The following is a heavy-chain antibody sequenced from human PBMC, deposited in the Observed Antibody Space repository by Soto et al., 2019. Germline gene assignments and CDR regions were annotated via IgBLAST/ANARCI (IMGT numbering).Heavy chain of an antibody. D-gene: IGHD5-18*01. CDR2: ISSSSSYI. CDR1: GFTFSSYS. CDR3: ARDLESGGGYSYGFTYYGMDV. V-gene: IGHV3-21*01. J-gene: IGHJ6*02. Sequence: GGSLRLSCAASGFTFSSYSMNWVRQAPGKGLEWVSSISSSSSYIYYADSVKGRFTISRDSARNSLYLQMNSLRAEDTAVYYCARDLESGGGYSYGFTYYGMDVWGQGTTVTVSS.